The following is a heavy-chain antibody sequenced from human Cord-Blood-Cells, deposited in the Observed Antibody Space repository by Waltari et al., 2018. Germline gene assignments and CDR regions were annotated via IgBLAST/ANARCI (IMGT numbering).Heavy chain of an antibody. CDR3: ARLHTNDFWSGYYFYY. Sequence: QLQLQESGPGLVKPSETLSLTCTVSGGSISSSSYYWGWIRQPPGKGLEWIGSIYYSGSTYSNPSLKSRVTISVDTSKSQFSLKLSSVTAADTAVYYCARLHTNDFWSGYYFYYWGQGTLVTVSS. CDR1: GGSISSSSYY. CDR2: IYYSGST. D-gene: IGHD3-3*01. V-gene: IGHV4-39*01. J-gene: IGHJ4*02.